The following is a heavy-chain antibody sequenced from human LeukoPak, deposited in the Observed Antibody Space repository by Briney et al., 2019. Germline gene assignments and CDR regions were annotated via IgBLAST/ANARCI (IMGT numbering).Heavy chain of an antibody. CDR2: IYYSGST. CDR3: ARAKSVVVTAQHAPDAFDI. Sequence: PSQTLSLTCTVSGGSISSGGYYWSWIRQQPGKGLEWIGYIYYSGSTYYNPSLKSRVTISVDTSKNQFSLKLSSVTAADTAEYYCARAKSVVVTAQHAPDAFDIWGQGTMVTVSS. V-gene: IGHV4-31*03. D-gene: IGHD2-21*02. CDR1: GGSISSGGYY. J-gene: IGHJ3*02.